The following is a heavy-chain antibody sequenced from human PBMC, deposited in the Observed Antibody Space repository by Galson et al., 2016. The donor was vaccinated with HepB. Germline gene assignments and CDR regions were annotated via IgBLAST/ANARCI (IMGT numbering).Heavy chain of an antibody. D-gene: IGHD2-21*02. CDR2: IYYSGST. Sequence: SETLSLTCTVSGGSVSSASYYWSWIRQPPGKGLEWIGYIYYSGSTNYNPSLKSRVTISVDTSKNQFSLKLSSVTAADTAVYYCARGIVVVTAIGYFYYGLDVWGQGTTVTVSS. CDR1: GGSVSSASYY. V-gene: IGHV4-61*01. J-gene: IGHJ6*02. CDR3: ARGIVVVTAIGYFYYGLDV.